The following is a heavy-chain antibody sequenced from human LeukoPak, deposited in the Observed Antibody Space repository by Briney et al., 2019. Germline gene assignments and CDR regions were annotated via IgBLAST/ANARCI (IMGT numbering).Heavy chain of an antibody. Sequence: TGGSLRLSCAASGFTFDDYGMSWVRQAPGKGLEWVSSISSSSSYIYYADSVKGRFTISRDNAKNSLYLQMNSLRAEDTAVYYCARDLQAARDYWGQGALVTVSS. J-gene: IGHJ4*02. CDR2: ISSSSSYI. CDR3: ARDLQAARDY. D-gene: IGHD4-11*01. CDR1: GFTFDDYG. V-gene: IGHV3-21*01.